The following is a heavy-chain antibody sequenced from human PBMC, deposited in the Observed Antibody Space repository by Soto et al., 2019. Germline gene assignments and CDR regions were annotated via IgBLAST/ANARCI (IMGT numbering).Heavy chain of an antibody. J-gene: IGHJ4*02. CDR3: ARDYWDYYDSSGYPWAHLDY. D-gene: IGHD3-22*01. CDR2: VWNDGSNK. CDR1: GITFSNYG. V-gene: IGHV3-33*01. Sequence: LRLSCTPSGITFSNYGMHWVRQAPGKGLEWVAVVWNDGSNKFYAESVRGRFTISRDNSKNTLYLQMNSLTADDTAVYYCARDYWDYYDSSGYPWAHLDYWGQGSLVTVSS.